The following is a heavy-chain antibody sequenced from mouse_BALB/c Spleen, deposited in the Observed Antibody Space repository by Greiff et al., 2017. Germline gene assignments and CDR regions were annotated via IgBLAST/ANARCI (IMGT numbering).Heavy chain of an antibody. CDR1: GFSLTSYG. CDR2: IWAGGST. CDR3: GSYRYDDGADAMDY. V-gene: IGHV2-9*02. J-gene: IGHJ4*01. D-gene: IGHD2-14*01. Sequence: VKLVESGPGLVAPSQSLSITCTVSGFSLTSYGVHWVRQPPGKGLEWLGVIWAGGSTNYNSALMSRLSISKDNSKSQVFLKMNSLQTDDTAMYYCGSYRYDDGADAMDYWGQGTSVTVSS.